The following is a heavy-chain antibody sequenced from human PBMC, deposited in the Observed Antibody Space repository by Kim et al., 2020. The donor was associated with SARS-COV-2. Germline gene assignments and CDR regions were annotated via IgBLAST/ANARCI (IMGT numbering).Heavy chain of an antibody. D-gene: IGHD1-20*01. CDR3: AREEYNWNDGDGVFDY. CDR2: IYYSGST. V-gene: IGHV4-39*07. CDR1: GGSISSSSYY. J-gene: IGHJ4*02. Sequence: SETLSLTCTVSGGSISSSSYYWGWICQPPGKGLEWIGSIYYSGSTYYNPSLKRRVTISVDTSKNQFSLKLSSVTAADTAVYYCAREEYNWNDGDGVFDYWGQGTLVTVSS.